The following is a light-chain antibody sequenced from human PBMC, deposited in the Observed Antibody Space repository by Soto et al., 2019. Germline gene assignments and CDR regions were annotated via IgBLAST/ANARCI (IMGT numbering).Light chain of an antibody. CDR3: QQGGNWPLT. CDR2: AAS. J-gene: IGKJ5*01. CDR1: QSVSSH. Sequence: EIVLTQSPAPLSFSPGEGATVSCRASQSVSSHLAWYQQKRGQAPRLLIYAASSRASGIPARFSGRGSGTDVTLTIRYLEPEYFAIYYCQQGGNWPLTFGQGTRLEIK. V-gene: IGKV3-11*01.